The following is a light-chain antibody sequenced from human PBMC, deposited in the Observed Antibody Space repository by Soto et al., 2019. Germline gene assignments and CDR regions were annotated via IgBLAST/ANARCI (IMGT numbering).Light chain of an antibody. CDR3: CAYAGSSTFYV. V-gene: IGLV2-23*03. J-gene: IGLJ1*01. CDR1: SSDVGSYNL. CDR2: EGS. Sequence: QFVLTQPASVSGSPGQSITISCTGTSSDVGSYNLVSWYQQHPGKAPKLMIYEGSKRPSGVSNRFSGYKSGNTASLTISGLKAEDEADYYCCAYAGSSTFYVFGGGTKVTVL.